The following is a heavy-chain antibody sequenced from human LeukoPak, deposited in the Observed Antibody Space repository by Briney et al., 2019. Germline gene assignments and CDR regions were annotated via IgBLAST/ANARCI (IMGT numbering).Heavy chain of an antibody. D-gene: IGHD2-21*02. CDR2: IRSRPFGATT. CDR1: GFTFVDEA. J-gene: IGHJ4*02. CDR3: TRGRVTSLDS. Sequence: GSLRLSCSASGFTFVDEAINWVRQAPGKGLEWVGVIRSRPFGATTEYAASVRGRFSISRDDSETIAYLQMNSLKSEDTAVYYCTRGRVTSLDSWGQGTLVSVSS. V-gene: IGHV3-49*04.